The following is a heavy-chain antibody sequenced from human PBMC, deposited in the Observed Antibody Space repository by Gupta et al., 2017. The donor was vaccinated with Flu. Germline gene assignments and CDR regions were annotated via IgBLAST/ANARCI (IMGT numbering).Heavy chain of an antibody. Sequence: VRLPTGKGLEWVSGIGTPGDTYYAGSVRGRFTISRQNAKNVLYLQMNDLRAGDTAVYYCTRASFGEGFDKWGQGTLVTVSS. V-gene: IGHV3-13*04. CDR2: IGTPGDT. CDR3: TRASFGEGFDK. D-gene: IGHD3-16*01. J-gene: IGHJ4*02.